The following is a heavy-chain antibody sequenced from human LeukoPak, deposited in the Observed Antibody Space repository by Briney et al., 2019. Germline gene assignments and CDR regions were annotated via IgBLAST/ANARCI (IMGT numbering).Heavy chain of an antibody. CDR2: IYPGDSDT. CDR1: GHNLATYR. Sequence: GESLNISCKESGHNLATYRIRWVRQMQGKGLEWMGIIYPGDSDTKYSPSFQGQVTISADKSTSTAYLQWSSLKTSDTAIYYCARPDRGSPWGQGTLVTVSS. J-gene: IGHJ5*02. CDR3: ARPDRGSP. V-gene: IGHV5-51*01.